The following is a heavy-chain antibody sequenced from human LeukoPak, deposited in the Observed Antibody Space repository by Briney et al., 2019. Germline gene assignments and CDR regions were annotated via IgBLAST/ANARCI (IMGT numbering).Heavy chain of an antibody. J-gene: IGHJ4*02. V-gene: IGHV3-23*01. CDR1: GFTFGSHA. CDR3: GKTTVGYSSGHKPAWPVDY. CDR2: IFGSGGSP. D-gene: IGHD5-18*01. Sequence: QPGGSLRLSCEASGFTFGSHAMYWVRQAPGKGLEWVAGIFGSGGSPHYADSVKGRFTISRDNSRNTVYLQINSLRAEDTAVYYCGKTTVGYSSGHKPAWPVDYWGQGTLVTVSS.